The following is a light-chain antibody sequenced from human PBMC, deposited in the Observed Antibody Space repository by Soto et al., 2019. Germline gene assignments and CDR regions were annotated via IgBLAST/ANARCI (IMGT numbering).Light chain of an antibody. V-gene: IGLV2-8*01. J-gene: IGLJ1*01. Sequence: QSVLTQTPSASGSPGQSVTISCSGTGSDVGGHNYVSWYQQHPGKAPKLMISEVTKRPSGVPDRFSGSKSGNTASLTVSGLQAEDEADYYCASYAGNNNYVFGTGTKVTVL. CDR2: EVT. CDR1: GSDVGGHNY. CDR3: ASYAGNNNYV.